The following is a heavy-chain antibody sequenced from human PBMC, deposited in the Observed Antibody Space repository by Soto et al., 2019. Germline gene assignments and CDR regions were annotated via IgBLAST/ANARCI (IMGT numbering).Heavy chain of an antibody. CDR2: IVNHGGRK. Sequence: QVQLVESGGGVVQPGTSLRLSCAASGFLFSRFGMHWVRQAPGKGLEWVAVIVNHGGRKDYADSVRGRFTISRDNSRNTLFLEMSRLRVEDPAIKYCAGDDEYDDHGVDFWGQGTLVTVSS. CDR1: GFLFSRFG. J-gene: IGHJ4*02. V-gene: IGHV3-33*01. D-gene: IGHD1-1*01. CDR3: AGDDEYDDHGVDF.